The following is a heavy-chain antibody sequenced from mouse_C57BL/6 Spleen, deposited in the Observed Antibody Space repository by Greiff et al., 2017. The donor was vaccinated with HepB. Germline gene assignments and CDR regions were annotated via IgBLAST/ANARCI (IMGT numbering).Heavy chain of an antibody. V-gene: IGHV14-4*01. J-gene: IGHJ2*01. CDR2: IDPENGDT. D-gene: IGHD2-4*01. Sequence: VQLQQSGAELVRPGASVKLSCTASGFNIKDDYMHWVKQRPEQGLEWIGWIDPENGDTEYASKFQGKATITADTSSNTAYLQLSSLTSEDTAVYYCTTGGHDYPDYWGQGTTLTVSS. CDR1: GFNIKDDY. CDR3: TTGGHDYPDY.